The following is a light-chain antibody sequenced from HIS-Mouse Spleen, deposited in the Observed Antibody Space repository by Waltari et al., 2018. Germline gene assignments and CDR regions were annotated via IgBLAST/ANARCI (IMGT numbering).Light chain of an antibody. Sequence: QSALTQPASVSGSPGQSITIPCTGTSSDVGGYNYVSWYQQQPGKAPKLMIYEVSNRPSGVSNRFSGSKSGNTASLTISGLQAEDEADYYCSSYTSSSTFFGTGTKVTVL. CDR1: SSDVGGYNY. CDR2: EVS. CDR3: SSYTSSSTF. J-gene: IGLJ1*01. V-gene: IGLV2-14*01.